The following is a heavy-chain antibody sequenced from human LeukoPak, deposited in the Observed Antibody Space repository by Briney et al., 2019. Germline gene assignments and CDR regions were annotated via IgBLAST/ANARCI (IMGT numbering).Heavy chain of an antibody. CDR1: GFTFSSYE. CDR3: ARDHGITMVRGVIEYYFDY. D-gene: IGHD3-10*01. CDR2: ISSSGSTI. Sequence: GGSLRLSCAASGFTFSSYEMNWVRQAPGKGLEWVSYISSSGSTIYYADSVKGRFTISRDNSKNTLYLQMNSLRAEDTAVYYCARDHGITMVRGVIEYYFDYWGQGTLVTVSS. V-gene: IGHV3-48*03. J-gene: IGHJ4*02.